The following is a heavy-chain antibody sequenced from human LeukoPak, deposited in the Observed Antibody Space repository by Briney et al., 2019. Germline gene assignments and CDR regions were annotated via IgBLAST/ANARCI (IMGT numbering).Heavy chain of an antibody. CDR1: GFTFSGSA. J-gene: IGHJ4*02. V-gene: IGHV3-73*01. CDR2: IRSKTNNYAT. Sequence: GGSLRLSCAASGFTFSGSAMHWVRQASGKGLEWVGRIRSKTNNYATAYAASVKGRFIISRDDSMNTAYLQMDSLKTEDTAVYYCTSGLSVLRSNNTPVDYWGQGTLVTVSS. CDR3: TSGLSVLRSNNTPVDY. D-gene: IGHD4-17*01.